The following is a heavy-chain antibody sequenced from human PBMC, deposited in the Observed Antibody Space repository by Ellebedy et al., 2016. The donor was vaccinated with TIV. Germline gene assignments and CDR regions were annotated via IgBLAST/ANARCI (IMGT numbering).Heavy chain of an antibody. V-gene: IGHV3-33*01. D-gene: IGHD3-16*01. J-gene: IGHJ4*02. CDR3: ARDPLYMGQLRPHFDY. CDR2: IWYDGSNK. Sequence: PGGSLRLSCAASGFTFNSYGMHWVRQVPAKGLAWVALIWYDGSNKFYADSVKGRFTISRDNSKNTLYLQMNSLRAEDTAVYYCARDPLYMGQLRPHFDYWGQGTLVSVSS. CDR1: GFTFNSYG.